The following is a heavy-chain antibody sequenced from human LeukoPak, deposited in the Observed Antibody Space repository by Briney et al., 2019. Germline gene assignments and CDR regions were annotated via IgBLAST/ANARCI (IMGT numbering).Heavy chain of an antibody. CDR2: IYYSGST. J-gene: IGHJ4*02. Sequence: SETLSLTCTVSGGSISSYYWSWIRQPPGKGLEWIGYIYYSGSTNYNPSLKSRVTISLDTSKNQFSLKLSSVTAADTAVYYCASVEMATSHFYYWGQGTLVTVSS. D-gene: IGHD5-24*01. CDR3: ASVEMATSHFYY. CDR1: GGSISSYY. V-gene: IGHV4-59*12.